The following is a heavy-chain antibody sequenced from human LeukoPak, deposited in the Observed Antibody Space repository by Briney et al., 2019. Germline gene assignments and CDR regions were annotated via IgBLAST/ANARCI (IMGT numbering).Heavy chain of an antibody. J-gene: IGHJ4*02. Sequence: PSEALSLTCTVSGGSISSGGYYWSWIRQPPGKGLEWIGYIYHSGSTYYNPSLKSRVTISVDRSKNQFSLKLSSVTAADTAVYYCARVGSGWYGPFDYWGQGTLVIVSS. CDR1: GGSISSGGYY. CDR2: IYHSGST. D-gene: IGHD6-19*01. CDR3: ARVGSGWYGPFDY. V-gene: IGHV4-30-2*01.